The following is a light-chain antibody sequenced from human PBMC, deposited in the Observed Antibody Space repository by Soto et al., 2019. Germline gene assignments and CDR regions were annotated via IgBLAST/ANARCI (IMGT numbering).Light chain of an antibody. CDR2: GNS. Sequence: SVLTQPPSVSGAPGQRVTISCTGSSSNIGAGYDVHWYQQLPGTAPKLLIYGNSHRPSGVPDRFSGSKSGTSASLAITGLQAEDEADYYCQSYDSSLSALFGGGTKLTVL. CDR3: QSYDSSLSAL. CDR1: SSNIGAGYD. V-gene: IGLV1-40*01. J-gene: IGLJ2*01.